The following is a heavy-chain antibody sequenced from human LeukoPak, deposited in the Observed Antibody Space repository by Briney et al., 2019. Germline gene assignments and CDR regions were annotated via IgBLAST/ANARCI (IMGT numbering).Heavy chain of an antibody. V-gene: IGHV4-34*01. CDR3: ARHVSAYSSGLPYYMDV. CDR1: GGSFSGYY. CDR2: INHSGST. Sequence: SETLSLTCAVSGGSFSGYYWSWIRQPPGKGLEWIGEINHSGSTNYNPSLKSRVTISVDTSKNQFSLKLSSVTAADTTVYYCARHVSAYSSGLPYYMDVWGKGTTVTVSS. J-gene: IGHJ6*03. D-gene: IGHD6-19*01.